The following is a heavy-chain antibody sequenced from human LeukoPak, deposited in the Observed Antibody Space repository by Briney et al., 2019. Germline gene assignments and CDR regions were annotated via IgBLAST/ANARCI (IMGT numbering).Heavy chain of an antibody. CDR1: GYAFTDYY. Sequence: ASVNVSCKASGYAFTDYYMHWVRQAPGQGLEWMGWINPNSGDTNYAQKFQGRVTMTRDTSISTAYMELSRLRSDDTAVYNCARDRAAAGLDYWGQGTLVTVSS. D-gene: IGHD6-13*01. CDR2: INPNSGDT. CDR3: ARDRAAAGLDY. V-gene: IGHV1-2*02. J-gene: IGHJ4*02.